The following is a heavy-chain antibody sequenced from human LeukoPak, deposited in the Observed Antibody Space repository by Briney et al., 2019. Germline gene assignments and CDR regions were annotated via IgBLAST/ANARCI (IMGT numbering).Heavy chain of an antibody. J-gene: IGHJ6*02. CDR3: ARDPGRYDFWSGYSTTYYYYYGMDV. Sequence: ASVKVSCKASGYTFTSYGISWVRQAPGQGLEWMGWISAYSGNTNYAQKLQGRVAMTTDTSTSTAYMELRSLRSDDTAVYYCARDPGRYDFWSGYSTTYYYYYGMDVWGQGTTVTVSS. CDR1: GYTFTSYG. D-gene: IGHD3-3*01. CDR2: ISAYSGNT. V-gene: IGHV1-18*01.